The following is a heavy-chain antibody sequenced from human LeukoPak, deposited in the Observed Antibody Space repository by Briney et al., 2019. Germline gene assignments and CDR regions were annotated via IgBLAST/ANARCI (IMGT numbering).Heavy chain of an antibody. CDR1: GYTFTGYY. V-gene: IGHV1-2*02. D-gene: IGHD3-22*01. J-gene: IGHJ4*02. CDR2: INPNSGGT. CDR3: GRASNYYDSSGYPY. Sequence: ASVKVSCKASGYTFTGYYMHWVRQAPGQGLEWMGWINPNSGGTNYAQKFQGRVTMTRDTSISTAYMELSRLRSDDTAVYYCGRASNYYDSSGYPYWGQGTLVTVSS.